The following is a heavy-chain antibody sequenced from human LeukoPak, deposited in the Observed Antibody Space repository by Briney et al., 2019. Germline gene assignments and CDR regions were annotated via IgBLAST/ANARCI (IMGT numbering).Heavy chain of an antibody. D-gene: IGHD5-24*01. CDR2: ISAYNGYT. Sequence: AASVKVSCKASGYTFTSYGISWVRQAPGQGLEWIGWISAYNGYTNYAQKLQGRVTMTTDTSTSTAYMELRSLRSDDTAVYYCARGNKQRWLQSFDYWGQGTLVTVSS. V-gene: IGHV1-18*01. CDR1: GYTFTSYG. J-gene: IGHJ4*02. CDR3: ARGNKQRWLQSFDY.